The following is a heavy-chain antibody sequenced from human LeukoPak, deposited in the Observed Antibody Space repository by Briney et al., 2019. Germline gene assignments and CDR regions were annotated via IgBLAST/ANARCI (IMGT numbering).Heavy chain of an antibody. CDR3: ARDLFASGSSDL. V-gene: IGHV3-7*01. J-gene: IGHJ4*02. CDR1: EFIFRNYW. Sequence: GGSLRLSCAASEFIFRNYWMAWVRQAPGKGLEWVGNINPDGGVKVYADSMKGRFFISRDNAQDSLHLQISLLRVEDTAVYYCARDLFASGSSDLWGQGTLVNVSS. CDR2: INPDGGVK. D-gene: IGHD3-10*01.